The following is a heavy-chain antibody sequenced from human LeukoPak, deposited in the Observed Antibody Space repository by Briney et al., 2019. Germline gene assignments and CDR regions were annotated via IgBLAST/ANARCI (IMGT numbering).Heavy chain of an antibody. CDR2: ISAYNGNT. V-gene: IGHV1-18*01. J-gene: IGHJ6*03. CDR1: GYTFTSYG. Sequence: ASVKVSCKASGYTFTSYGISWVRQAPGQGLEWMGWISAYNGNTSYAQKLQGRVTMTTDTSTSTAYMELRSLRSDDTAVYYCARVAGGSYYYYYYMDVWGKGTTVTISS. CDR3: ARVAGGSYYYYYYMDV.